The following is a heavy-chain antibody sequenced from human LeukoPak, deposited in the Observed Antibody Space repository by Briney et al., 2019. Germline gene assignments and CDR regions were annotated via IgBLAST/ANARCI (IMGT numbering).Heavy chain of an antibody. CDR3: ARTMEGDFDY. J-gene: IGHJ4*02. Sequence: SETLSLTCAVYGGSFSGYCWSWIRQPPGKGLEWIGEINHSGSTNYNPSLKSRVTISVDTSKNQFSLKLSSVTAADTAVYYCARTMEGDFDYWGQGTLVTVSS. CDR1: GGSFSGYC. CDR2: INHSGST. V-gene: IGHV4-34*01. D-gene: IGHD1-1*01.